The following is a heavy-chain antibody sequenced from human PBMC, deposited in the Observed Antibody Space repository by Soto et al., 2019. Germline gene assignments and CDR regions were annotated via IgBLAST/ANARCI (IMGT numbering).Heavy chain of an antibody. CDR3: ERQERRKVGAKNFDY. CDR2: IYYSGST. Sequence: QPPGKGLEWIGSIYYSGSTYYNPSLKSRVTISVDTSKNQFSLKLSYVTAADTAAYYCERQERRKVGAKNFDYWGQGTLVTVYS. V-gene: IGHV4-39*01. D-gene: IGHD1-26*01. J-gene: IGHJ4*02.